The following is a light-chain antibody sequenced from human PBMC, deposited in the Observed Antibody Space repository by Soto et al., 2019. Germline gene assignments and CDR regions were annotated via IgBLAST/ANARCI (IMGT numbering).Light chain of an antibody. CDR1: QSVSTK. CDR3: QQRTDWPPLT. V-gene: IGKV3-15*01. CDR2: GAS. J-gene: IGKJ4*01. Sequence: EIVMTQSPATLSVSPGERATLSCRASQSVSTKLAWYQQKPGQAPRLLIYGASTRATGIPARFSGSGSGTEFTLTISSLQSEDFAVYYCQQRTDWPPLTFGGGTKVEVK.